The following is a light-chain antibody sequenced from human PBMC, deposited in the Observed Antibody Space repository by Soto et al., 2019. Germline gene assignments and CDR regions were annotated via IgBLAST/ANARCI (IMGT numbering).Light chain of an antibody. CDR3: MQGPHWPIT. CDR1: QSLVHSDGLAY. V-gene: IGKV2-30*02. CDR2: KVS. Sequence: DVVMTQSHRSLHVTVGQPSSISCRSNQSLVHSDGLAYVSWFQQRPGRYPRRLSEKVSNRDSWVQAIVSGMGSCTDCARKCSRVEAEVGGVEDGMQGPHWPITFGQGTRLEIK. J-gene: IGKJ5*01.